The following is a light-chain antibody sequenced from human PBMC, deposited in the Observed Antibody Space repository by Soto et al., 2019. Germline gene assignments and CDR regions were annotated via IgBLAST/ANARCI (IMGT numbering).Light chain of an antibody. Sequence: EIVLTQSPGTLSLSPGETATLSCRASQTIGRNYLAWYQQKPGQAPRLLIFGTSTRATGIPDRFSGSGSGTDFTLTISRLEPEDFAVYYCQQYVSSPRTFGQGTKVDIK. CDR1: QTIGRNY. CDR2: GTS. V-gene: IGKV3-20*01. CDR3: QQYVSSPRT. J-gene: IGKJ1*01.